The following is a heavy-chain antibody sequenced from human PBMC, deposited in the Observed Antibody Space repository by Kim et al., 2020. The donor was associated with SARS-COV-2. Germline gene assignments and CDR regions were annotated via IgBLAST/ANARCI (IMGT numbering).Heavy chain of an antibody. V-gene: IGHV3-23*01. J-gene: IGHJ4*02. CDR3: AKVVVRGVFVFDY. D-gene: IGHD3-10*01. Sequence: YTDSVKGRFSISRDNSKNTLYLQMSSLTAEDTAVYYWAKVVVRGVFVFDYWGQGTLVTVSS.